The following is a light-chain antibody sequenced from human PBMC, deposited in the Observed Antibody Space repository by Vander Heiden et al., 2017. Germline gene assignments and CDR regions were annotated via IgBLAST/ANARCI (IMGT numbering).Light chain of an antibody. CDR3: QVWDSSRDHMV. CDR1: NMGAKN. CDR2: DDS. Sequence: YVLTQPPAVSVAPGKTARITGGGNNMGAKNVHWYQQKPGQAPVLVVYDDSDRPSGIPERLSGSNSGNTATLTISRVEAGDEADYYCQVWDSSRDHMVFGGGTKLTVL. J-gene: IGLJ2*01. V-gene: IGLV3-21*03.